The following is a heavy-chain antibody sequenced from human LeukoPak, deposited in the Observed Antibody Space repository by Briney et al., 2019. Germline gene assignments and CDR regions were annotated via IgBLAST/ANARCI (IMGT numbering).Heavy chain of an antibody. D-gene: IGHD3-3*01. V-gene: IGHV1-24*01. CDR1: GYTLTELS. CDR2: FDPEDGET. J-gene: IGHJ4*02. CDR3: ATFGAIFGVVIISGLDY. Sequence: ASVKVSCKVSGYTLTELSMHWVRQAPGKGLEWMGGFDPEDGETIYAQKFQGRVTMTEDTSTDTAYMELSSLRPEDTAVYYCATFGAIFGVVIISGLDYWGQGTLVTVSS.